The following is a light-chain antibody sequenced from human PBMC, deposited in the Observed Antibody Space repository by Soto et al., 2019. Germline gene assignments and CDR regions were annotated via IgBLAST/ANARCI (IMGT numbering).Light chain of an antibody. CDR1: SSDVGGYNY. J-gene: IGLJ3*02. CDR3: NSYTSSSTLV. Sequence: QSALTQPASVSGSPGQSITISCTGTSSDVGGYNYVSWYQQHPGKAPKLIIYEVNNRPSGVSNRFSASKSGNTASLTISGLQAEDEADYYCNSYTSSSTLVFGGGTKVTVL. CDR2: EVN. V-gene: IGLV2-14*01.